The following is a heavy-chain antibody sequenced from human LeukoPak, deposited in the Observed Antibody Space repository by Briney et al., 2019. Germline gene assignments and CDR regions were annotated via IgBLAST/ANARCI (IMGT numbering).Heavy chain of an antibody. V-gene: IGHV4-34*01. CDR2: INHSGST. Sequence: SETLSLTCAVYGGSFSGYYWSWIRQPPGKGLEWIGEINHSGSTNYNPSLKSRVTISVDTSKNQFSLKLSSVTAADTAVYYCARRGLATIFEGYYYYMDVWGKGTTVTVSS. CDR3: ARRGLATIFEGYYYYMDV. J-gene: IGHJ6*03. CDR1: GGSFSGYY. D-gene: IGHD3-3*01.